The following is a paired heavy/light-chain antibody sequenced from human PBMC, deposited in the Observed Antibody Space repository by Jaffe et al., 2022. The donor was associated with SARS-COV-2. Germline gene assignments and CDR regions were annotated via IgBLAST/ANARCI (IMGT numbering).Heavy chain of an antibody. D-gene: IGHD3-16*01. CDR3: ARVGRGGSRGGRTYFGMDF. Sequence: EVQLVESGGGLVQPGGSLRLSCAASGFTFSSFWMSWVRQAPGKGLEWVANINQDESERYYVDSVRGRFTISRDNARNSLNLQMNSLRVEDTAVYYCARVGRGGSRGGRTYFGMDFWGQGTTVTVSS. J-gene: IGHJ6*02. V-gene: IGHV3-7*03. CDR2: INQDESER. CDR1: GFTFSSFW.
Light chain of an antibody. CDR2: LGS. J-gene: IGKJ2*01. V-gene: IGKV2-28*01. CDR3: LQALQTPYT. Sequence: DIVMTQSPLSLPVTPGEPASISCRSSQSLLHSNRYNYLDWYLQKPGQSPQLLIYLGSNRAFGVPDRFSGSGSGTDFTLKISRVEAEDVGVYYCLQALQTPYTFGQGTKLEIK. CDR1: QSLLHSNRYNY.